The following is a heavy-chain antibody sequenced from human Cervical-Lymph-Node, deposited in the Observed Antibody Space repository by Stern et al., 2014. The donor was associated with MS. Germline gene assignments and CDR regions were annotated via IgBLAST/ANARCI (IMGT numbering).Heavy chain of an antibody. J-gene: IGHJ3*02. D-gene: IGHD3-10*01. Sequence: QMQLVPSGGEVKKPGASVKVSCKASGYRFVSYGITWVRQAPGQGLEWMGWISADTGDTDYARKFQGRVTMTTHTPTTTAYMELRSLRSDDTAVYYCAINYYGAGTYRAFDIWGQGTKVIVSA. CDR1: GYRFVSYG. CDR3: AINYYGAGTYRAFDI. CDR2: ISADTGDT. V-gene: IGHV1-18*01.